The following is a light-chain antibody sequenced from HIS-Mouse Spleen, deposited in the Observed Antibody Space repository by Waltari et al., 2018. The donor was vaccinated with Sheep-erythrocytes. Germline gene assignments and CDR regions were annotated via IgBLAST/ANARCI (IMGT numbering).Light chain of an antibody. Sequence: QSALTQPPSASGSPGQSVTIPCTETSRDVGGYNYLSWYQQHPGKAPKLMTYEVSKRPSGVPDRFSGSKSGNTASLTVSGLQAEDEADYYCSSYAGSNNWVFGGGTKLTVL. CDR1: SRDVGGYNY. V-gene: IGLV2-8*01. J-gene: IGLJ3*02. CDR3: SSYAGSNNWV. CDR2: EVS.